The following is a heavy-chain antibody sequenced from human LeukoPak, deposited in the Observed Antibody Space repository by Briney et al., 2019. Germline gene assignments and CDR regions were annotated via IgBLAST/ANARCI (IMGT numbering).Heavy chain of an antibody. V-gene: IGHV1-2*02. J-gene: IGHJ4*02. CDR1: GYTFTGYY. CDR2: IDPNSGGT. D-gene: IGHD5-18*01. Sequence: ASVKVSCKASGYTFTGYYMHWVREAPGQGLEWMGWIDPNSGGTHFAQKFQGRVTMTRDTSISTAYMELSSLRFNDTAVYYCASAYGVQLWHHFDYWGQGTLVTVSS. CDR3: ASAYGVQLWHHFDY.